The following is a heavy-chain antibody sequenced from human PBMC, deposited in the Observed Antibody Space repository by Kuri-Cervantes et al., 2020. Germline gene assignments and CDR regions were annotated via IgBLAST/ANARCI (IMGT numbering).Heavy chain of an antibody. D-gene: IGHD2-15*01. J-gene: IGHJ3*02. Sequence: SETLSLTCTVSGGSISRSSNNWGWIRQPPGKGLEWIGSIYYSGSTYYNPSLKSRVTISVDTSKNQFSLKLSSVTAADTAVYYCARSIVVVITAINAFDIWGRGTMVTVSS. V-gene: IGHV4-39*07. CDR1: GGSISRSSNN. CDR2: IYYSGST. CDR3: ARSIVVVITAINAFDI.